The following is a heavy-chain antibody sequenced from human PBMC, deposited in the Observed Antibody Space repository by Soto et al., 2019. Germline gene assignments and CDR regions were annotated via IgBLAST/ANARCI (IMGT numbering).Heavy chain of an antibody. V-gene: IGHV3-64D*06. Sequence: LSCSASGFTFSSYAMHWVRQAPVKGLEYVSAISSNGGSTYYADSVKGRFTISRDNSKNTLYLQMSSLRAEDTAVYYCVKEVGCSSTSCYTGTGGMDVWGQGTTVTVSS. CDR1: GFTFSSYA. CDR2: ISSNGGST. D-gene: IGHD2-2*02. J-gene: IGHJ6*02. CDR3: VKEVGCSSTSCYTGTGGMDV.